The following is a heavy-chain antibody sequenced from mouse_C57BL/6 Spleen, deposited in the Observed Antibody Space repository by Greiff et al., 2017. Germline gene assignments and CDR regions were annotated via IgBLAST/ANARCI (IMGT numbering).Heavy chain of an antibody. CDR2: INPGSGGT. Sequence: QVQLQQPGAELVRPGTSVKVSCKASGYAFTNYLIEWVKQRPGQGLEWIGVINPGSGGTNYNEKFKGKATLAADKSASTDYMQLSSLTSKDSAVYFCARSRELGGWFAYWGQGTLVTVSA. CDR1: GYAFTNYL. V-gene: IGHV1-54*01. CDR3: ARSRELGGWFAY. J-gene: IGHJ3*01. D-gene: IGHD4-1*01.